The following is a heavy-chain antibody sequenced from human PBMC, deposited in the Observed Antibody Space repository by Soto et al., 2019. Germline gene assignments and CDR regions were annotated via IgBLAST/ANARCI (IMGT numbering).Heavy chain of an antibody. Sequence: QITLKESGPTLLEPTQTLTLTCSFSGFSLTSSGVGVGWLRQAPGKALECLGIIYWDGDRRYNPSLRQRLTITKDTSQTQVVLTMTYTEHVDTATYYCAHRVPYNSSRDGGWFDPWGQGTLVTVS. CDR3: AHRVPYNSSRDGGWFDP. CDR2: IYWDGDR. V-gene: IGHV2-5*02. D-gene: IGHD1-20*01. CDR1: GFSLTSSGVG. J-gene: IGHJ5*02.